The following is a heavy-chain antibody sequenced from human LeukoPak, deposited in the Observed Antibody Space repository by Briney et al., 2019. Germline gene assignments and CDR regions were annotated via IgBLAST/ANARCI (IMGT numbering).Heavy chain of an antibody. J-gene: IGHJ3*02. V-gene: IGHV3-23*01. CDR1: GFTFSSYA. CDR2: ISGSGGST. Sequence: PGGSLRLSCAASGFTFSSYAMSWVRQAPGKGLEWVSAISGSGGSTYYADSVKGRFTISRDNSKNSLYLQMNSLRDEDTAVYYCARGRGRADVAFDIWGQGTMVTVSS. CDR3: ARGRGRADVAFDI. D-gene: IGHD3-16*01.